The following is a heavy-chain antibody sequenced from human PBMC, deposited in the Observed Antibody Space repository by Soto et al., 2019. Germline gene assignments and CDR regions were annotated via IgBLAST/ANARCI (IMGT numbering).Heavy chain of an antibody. J-gene: IGHJ2*01. V-gene: IGHV3-43*01. D-gene: IGHD6-19*01. CDR2: ISWDGGST. CDR3: AKEARSSGWTPHWYFDL. Sequence: EVQLVESGGVVVQPGGSLRLSCAASGFTFDDYTMHWVRQAPGKGLEWVSLISWDGGSTYYADSVKGRFTISRDNSKNSLYLQMNSLRTEDTALYYCAKEARSSGWTPHWYFDLWSRGTLVTVSS. CDR1: GFTFDDYT.